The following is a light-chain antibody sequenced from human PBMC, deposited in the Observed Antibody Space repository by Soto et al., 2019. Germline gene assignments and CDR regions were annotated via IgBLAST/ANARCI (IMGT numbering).Light chain of an antibody. V-gene: IGLV1-40*01. J-gene: IGLJ1*01. Sequence: QAVVTQPPSVSGAPGQRVTISCTGSSSNIGAGHDVHWYQQLPGTAPKLLIYGNDNRPSGVPERFSGSKSGTSASLAITGLQAEAEADYYCQSYDSSLSGSEVFGTGTQLTVL. CDR2: GND. CDR3: QSYDSSLSGSEV. CDR1: SSNIGAGHD.